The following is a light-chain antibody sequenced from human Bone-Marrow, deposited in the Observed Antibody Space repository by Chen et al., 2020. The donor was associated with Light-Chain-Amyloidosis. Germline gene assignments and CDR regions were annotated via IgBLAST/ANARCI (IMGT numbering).Light chain of an antibody. Sequence: QSALTQPPSASGSPGQSVTISCTGTNSDVGRYDYVSWYQQNPGKAPKFLIYEFIKRSSGVPERLSGSKSGNTASLTVSGLQAEYGADYYCCSYAGDSWVFGGGTKLTV. J-gene: IGLJ3*02. V-gene: IGLV2-8*01. CDR1: NSDVGRYDY. CDR3: CSYAGDSWV. CDR2: EFI.